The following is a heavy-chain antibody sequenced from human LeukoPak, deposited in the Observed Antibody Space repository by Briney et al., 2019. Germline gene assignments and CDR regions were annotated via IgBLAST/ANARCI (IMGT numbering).Heavy chain of an antibody. CDR3: ARAKLSNWFDP. CDR1: GGSISSYY. Sequence: SETLSLTCTVSGGSISSYYWSWIRQPPGKGLEWIGYIYCSGSTNYNPSLKSRVTISVDTSKNQFSLKLSSVTAADTAVYYCARAKLSNWFDPWGQGTLVTVSS. V-gene: IGHV4-59*01. CDR2: IYCSGST. J-gene: IGHJ5*02. D-gene: IGHD2/OR15-2a*01.